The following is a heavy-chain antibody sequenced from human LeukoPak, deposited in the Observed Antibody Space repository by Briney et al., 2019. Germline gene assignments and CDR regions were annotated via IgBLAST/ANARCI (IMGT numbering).Heavy chain of an antibody. Sequence: GESLKISCQCSGYSFTSYWIGWVRQMPEKGLEWMGIIYPGDSDIRYNPSFEGQVTISVDKSINTAYLQWSSLKASDTAMYYCARRRAGAGSWGFDPWGQGTLVTVSS. D-gene: IGHD6-13*01. CDR2: IYPGDSDI. J-gene: IGHJ5*02. CDR1: GYSFTSYW. CDR3: ARRRAGAGSWGFDP. V-gene: IGHV5-51*01.